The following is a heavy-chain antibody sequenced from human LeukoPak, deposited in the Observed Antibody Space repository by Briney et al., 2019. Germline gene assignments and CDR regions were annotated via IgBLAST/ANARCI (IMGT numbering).Heavy chain of an antibody. CDR3: ARNMGRNYDFWSGSPGLDV. D-gene: IGHD3-3*01. V-gene: IGHV1-46*01. CDR1: RYTFTSYY. Sequence: GASLKVSCTASRYTFTSYYMHWVRQAPGQGLEWMGIINPSGGSTSYAQKFQGRVTMTRDTSTSTVYMELSSLRSEDTAVYYCARNMGRNYDFWSGSPGLDVWGQGTTVTVSS. J-gene: IGHJ6*02. CDR2: INPSGGST.